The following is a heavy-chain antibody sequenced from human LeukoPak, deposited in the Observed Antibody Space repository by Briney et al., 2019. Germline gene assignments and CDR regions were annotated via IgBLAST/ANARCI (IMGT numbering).Heavy chain of an antibody. CDR3: ARQTGSGLFILP. CDR1: GVSISSSDSY. CDR2: IYYSGNT. D-gene: IGHD3/OR15-3a*01. J-gene: IGHJ4*02. V-gene: IGHV4-39*01. Sequence: SETLSLTCTVSGVSISSSDSYWGWIRQPPGKGLEWIGSIYYSGNTYYNASLKSQVSISIDTSKNQFSLRLISVTAADTAVYYCARQTGSGLFILPGGQGTLVTVSS.